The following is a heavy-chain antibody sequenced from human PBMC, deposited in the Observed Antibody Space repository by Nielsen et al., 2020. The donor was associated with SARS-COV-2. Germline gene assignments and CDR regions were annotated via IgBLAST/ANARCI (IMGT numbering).Heavy chain of an antibody. J-gene: IGHJ6*02. CDR1: GFTFSSYW. V-gene: IGHV3-7*05. CDR3: ARDVKQLALRGLNYYYYGMDV. D-gene: IGHD6-13*01. Sequence: GESLKISCAASGFTFSSYWMSWVRQAPGKGLEWVANIKQDGSEKYYVDSVKGRFTISRDNAKNSLYLQMNSLRAEDTAVYYCARDVKQLALRGLNYYYYGMDVWGQGTTVTVSS. CDR2: IKQDGSEK.